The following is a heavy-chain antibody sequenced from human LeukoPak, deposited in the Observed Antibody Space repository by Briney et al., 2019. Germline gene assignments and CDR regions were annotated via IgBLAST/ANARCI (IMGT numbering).Heavy chain of an antibody. CDR3: AKDSPSEHALGSYFDY. CDR2: ISYDGSNK. D-gene: IGHD7-27*01. V-gene: IGHV3-30*18. Sequence: PGRSLRLSCAASGFTFSSYGMHWVRQAPGKGLEWVAVISYDGSNKYYADSVKGRFTISRDNSKNTLCLQMNSLRAEDTAVYYCAKDSPSEHALGSYFDYWGQGTLVTVSS. CDR1: GFTFSSYG. J-gene: IGHJ4*02.